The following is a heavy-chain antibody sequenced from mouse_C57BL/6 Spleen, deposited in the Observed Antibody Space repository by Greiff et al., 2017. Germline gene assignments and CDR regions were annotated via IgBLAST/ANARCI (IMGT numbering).Heavy chain of an antibody. V-gene: IGHV1-69*01. Sequence: QVQLTQPGAELVMPGASVKLSCKASGYTFTSYWMHWVKQRPGQGLEWIGEIDPSDSYTNYNQKFKGKSTLTVDKYSSTAYMQLSSLTSEDSAVYYCARYLGGYFDVWGTGTTVTVSS. CDR3: ARYLGGYFDV. J-gene: IGHJ1*03. CDR2: IDPSDSYT. CDR1: GYTFTSYW.